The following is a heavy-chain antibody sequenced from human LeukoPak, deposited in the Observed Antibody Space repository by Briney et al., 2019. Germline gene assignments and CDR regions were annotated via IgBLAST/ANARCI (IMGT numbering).Heavy chain of an antibody. J-gene: IGHJ4*02. CDR1: GFTFSDYY. V-gene: IGHV3-11*01. D-gene: IGHD3-10*01. CDR3: ARDLSGSGSYLDY. CDR2: ISSSVYTI. Sequence: PGESLRLSCAASGFTFSDYYMSWIRQAPGKGLEWVSYISSSVYTIYYADSVKGRFTISSDNAKNSLYLQMNSLRAEDTAVYYCARDLSGSGSYLDYWGQGTLVTVSS.